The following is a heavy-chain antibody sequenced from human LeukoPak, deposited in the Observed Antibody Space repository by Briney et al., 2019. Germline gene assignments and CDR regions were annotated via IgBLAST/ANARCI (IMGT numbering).Heavy chain of an antibody. CDR2: IKSRDDGGTT. Sequence: GGSLRLSCAASGFAVKNTWMSWVRQAPGKGLEWVGRIKSRDDGGTTEFAATVKGRFTISRDDSKNTLSLQMNSLRTEDTAVYYCARGHYRVGQDFDYWGQGTLVTVSS. CDR1: GFAVKNTW. J-gene: IGHJ4*02. V-gene: IGHV3-15*01. CDR3: ARGHYRVGQDFDY. D-gene: IGHD3-16*02.